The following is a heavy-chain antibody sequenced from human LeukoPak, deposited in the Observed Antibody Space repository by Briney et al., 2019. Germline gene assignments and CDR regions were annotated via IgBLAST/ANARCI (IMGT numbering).Heavy chain of an antibody. CDR1: GFTLTTYW. Sequence: GGSLRLSCAASGFTLTTYWMSWVRQAPGKGLGWVANIKEDGSEKYYVDSVKGRFTISRDNAKNSLYLQMNSLRAEDTAVYYCARRPYYYYMDVWGEGTTVTVSS. J-gene: IGHJ6*03. CDR2: IKEDGSEK. CDR3: ARRPYYYYMDV. V-gene: IGHV3-7*01.